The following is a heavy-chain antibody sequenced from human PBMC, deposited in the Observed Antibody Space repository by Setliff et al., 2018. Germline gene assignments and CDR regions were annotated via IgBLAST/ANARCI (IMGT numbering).Heavy chain of an antibody. J-gene: IGHJ4*01. CDR2: IGESGNNI. D-gene: IGHD1-20*01. CDR3: ARDGNNWNDLDY. Sequence: GGSLRLSCAASGFTVSGYYRQGVRKDTGKGLEWVSYIGESGNNIHYADSVKGRFTISRDNAKNSLYLQMNSLRVEDTALYYCARDGNNWNDLDYWGHGTLVTVSS. V-gene: IGHV3-11*04. CDR1: GFTVSGYY.